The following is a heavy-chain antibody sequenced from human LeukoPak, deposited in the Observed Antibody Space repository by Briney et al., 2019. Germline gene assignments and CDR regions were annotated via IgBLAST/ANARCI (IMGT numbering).Heavy chain of an antibody. D-gene: IGHD6-13*01. J-gene: IGHJ4*02. Sequence: GGSLRLSCAASGFTFSSYAMSWVRQAPGKGLEWVSAISGSGGSTYYADSVKGRFTISRDNSKNTLYLQMNSLRAEDTAVYYCAKSPVAYSSSWYVVYWGQGTLVTVSS. CDR3: AKSPVAYSSSWYVVY. CDR1: GFTFSSYA. V-gene: IGHV3-23*01. CDR2: ISGSGGST.